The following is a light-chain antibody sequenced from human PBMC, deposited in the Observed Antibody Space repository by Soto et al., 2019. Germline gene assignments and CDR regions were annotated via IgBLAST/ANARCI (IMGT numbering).Light chain of an antibody. CDR2: EVS. CDR3: SSYADSNNYV. CDR1: SSDIGGYNY. V-gene: IGLV2-8*01. Sequence: QSALTQPPSASGSPGQSVTISCTGTSSDIGGYNYVSWYQQHPGKAPKLMIYEVSQRPSGVPDRFSGSKSGNTASLTVSGLQADDEADYYCSSYADSNNYVFGTGTKLTVL. J-gene: IGLJ1*01.